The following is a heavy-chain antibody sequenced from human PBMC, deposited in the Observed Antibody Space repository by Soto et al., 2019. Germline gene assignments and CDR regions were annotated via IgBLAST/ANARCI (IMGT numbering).Heavy chain of an antibody. CDR2: ISGGGNDR. CDR1: GFTFSSYA. CDR3: SRSLLIEANEPLPLES. D-gene: IGHD1-1*01. V-gene: IGHV3-23*01. J-gene: IGHJ5*02. Sequence: PVVSLRLSFAASGFTFSSYAMSWVRQAPGKGLEWVSAISGGGNDRFYADSVKGRFTIPRDNSRNTLYLHMNSLRAEDTAVHYCSRSLLIEANEPLPLESWGQGARGTV.